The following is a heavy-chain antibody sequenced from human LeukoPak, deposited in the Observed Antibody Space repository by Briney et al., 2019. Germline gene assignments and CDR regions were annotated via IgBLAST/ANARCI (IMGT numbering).Heavy chain of an antibody. D-gene: IGHD2-21*02. CDR3: ARDGGDWKFDY. J-gene: IGHJ4*02. CDR1: GYSIISGYY. CDR2: IHHSGST. V-gene: IGHV4-38-2*02. Sequence: PSETLSLTCSVSGYSIISGYYWGWIRQPPGKGLEWVGNIHHSGSTFYNPSLKSRVTISVDTSKNQFSLRLSSVTAADTAVYFCARDGGDWKFDYWGQGTLVTVSS.